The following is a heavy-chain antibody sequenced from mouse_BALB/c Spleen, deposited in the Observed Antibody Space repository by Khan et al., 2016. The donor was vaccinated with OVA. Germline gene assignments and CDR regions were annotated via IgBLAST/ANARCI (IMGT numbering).Heavy chain of an antibody. D-gene: IGHD2-1*01. CDR1: GFTFSTYA. CDR3: ARSHYGNFAY. J-gene: IGHJ3*01. CDR2: ISSDGDYT. Sequence: EVELVESGGGLVKPGGSLKLSCAASGFTFSTYAMSWVRQTPEKRLEWVATISSDGDYTYFPDNVTGRVTISRDNAKNTLCLQMTSLRSEDTAMYYCARSHYGNFAYWGQGTLVTVSA. V-gene: IGHV5-9-3*01.